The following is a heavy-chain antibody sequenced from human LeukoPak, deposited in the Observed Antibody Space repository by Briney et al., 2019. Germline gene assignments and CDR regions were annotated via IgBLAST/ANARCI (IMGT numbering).Heavy chain of an antibody. V-gene: IGHV3-74*01. CDR2: INTDGTVT. Sequence: GGSLRLSCAASGFTFSKYWMLWVRQAPGKGLESVSRINTDGTVTTYADSVKGRFTVSRDNADNTMFLQMNSVRDGDTAVYYCATRQWLAPPPDSWGQGTPVTVSS. D-gene: IGHD6-19*01. J-gene: IGHJ4*02. CDR1: GFTFSKYW. CDR3: ATRQWLAPPPDS.